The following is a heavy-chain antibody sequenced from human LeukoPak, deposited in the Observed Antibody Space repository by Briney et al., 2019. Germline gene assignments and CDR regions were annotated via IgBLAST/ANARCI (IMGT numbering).Heavy chain of an antibody. CDR1: GGSISSYY. CDR2: IYSSGST. V-gene: IGHV4-59*08. CDR3: ARHDSSGYYYAY. Sequence: SGTLSLTCTVSGGSISSYYWSWIRQPPGKGLEWIGYIYSSGSTNYNPSLKSRATISVDTSKNQFSLKLSSVTAADTAVYYCARHDSSGYYYAYWGQGTLVTVSS. J-gene: IGHJ4*02. D-gene: IGHD3-22*01.